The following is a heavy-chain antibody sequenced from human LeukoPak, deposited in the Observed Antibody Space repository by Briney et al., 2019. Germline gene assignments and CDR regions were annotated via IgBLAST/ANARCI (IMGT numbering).Heavy chain of an antibody. CDR1: GGSFSGYY. CDR3: ARGWYSSSSYNWFDP. J-gene: IGHJ5*02. D-gene: IGHD6-13*01. V-gene: IGHV4-34*01. CDR2: INHSGST. Sequence: SETLSLTCAVYGGSFSGYYRSWIRQPPGKGLEWIGEINHSGSTNYNPSLKSRVTISVDTSKNQFSLKLSSVTAADTAVYYCARGWYSSSSYNWFDPWGQGTLVTVSS.